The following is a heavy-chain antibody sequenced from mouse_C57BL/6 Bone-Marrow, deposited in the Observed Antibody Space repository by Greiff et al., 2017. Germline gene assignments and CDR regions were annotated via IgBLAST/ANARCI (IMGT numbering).Heavy chain of an antibody. CDR2: IWTGGGT. CDR3: ARTFYYGSSSYYFDY. CDR1: GFSLTSYA. J-gene: IGHJ2*01. D-gene: IGHD1-1*01. V-gene: IGHV2-9-1*01. Sequence: VKLQESGPGLVAPSQSLSITCTVSGFSLTSYAISWVRQPPGKGLEWLGVIWTGGGTNYNSALKSRLSISKDNSKSQVFLKMNSLQTDDTARYYCARTFYYGSSSYYFDYWGQGTTLTVSS.